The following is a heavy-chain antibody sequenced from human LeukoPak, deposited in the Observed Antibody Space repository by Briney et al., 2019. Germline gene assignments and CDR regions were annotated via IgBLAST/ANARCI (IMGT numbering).Heavy chain of an antibody. CDR1: GYTFNSYY. D-gene: IGHD3-9*01. Sequence: ASVKVSCKASGYTFNSYYMHWVRQAPGQGLEWMGIINPSGGSTSYAQKFQGRVTMTRDTSTSTVYMELSSLRSEDTAVYYCARGLRNDILTGYLDYWGQGTLVTVSS. CDR2: INPSGGST. CDR3: ARGLRNDILTGYLDY. J-gene: IGHJ4*02. V-gene: IGHV1-46*02.